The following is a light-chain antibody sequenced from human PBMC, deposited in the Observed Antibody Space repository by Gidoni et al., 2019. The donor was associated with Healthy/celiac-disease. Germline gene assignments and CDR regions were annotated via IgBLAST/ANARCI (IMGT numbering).Light chain of an antibody. V-gene: IGKV3-15*01. CDR3: QQYNNWPQWT. CDR2: GAS. Sequence: EIVMTQSSATLTVSPGERATLSCRASQSVSSNLAWYQQKPGQAPRLLIYGASTRDTGIPARFIGSGSGTEFTLTISSLQSEDFAVYYCQQYNNWPQWTFGQGTKAEIK. CDR1: QSVSSN. J-gene: IGKJ1*01.